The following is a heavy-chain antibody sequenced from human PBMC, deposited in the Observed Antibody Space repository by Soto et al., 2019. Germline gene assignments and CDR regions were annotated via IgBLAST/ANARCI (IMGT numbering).Heavy chain of an antibody. D-gene: IGHD5-18*01. CDR3: ARDQPGYSYGYGLGY. CDR2: ISSSSSYI. V-gene: IGHV3-21*01. J-gene: IGHJ4*02. CDR1: GFTFSSYS. Sequence: EVQLVESGGGLVKTGGSLRLSCAASGFTFSSYSMNWVRQAPGKGLEWVSSISSSSSYIYYADSVKGRFTISRDNDKDSLYLQMNSLRAEDTAVYYCARDQPGYSYGYGLGYWGQGTLVTVSS.